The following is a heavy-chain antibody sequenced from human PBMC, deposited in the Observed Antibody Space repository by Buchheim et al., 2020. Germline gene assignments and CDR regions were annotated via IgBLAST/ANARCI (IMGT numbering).Heavy chain of an antibody. J-gene: IGHJ4*02. CDR2: ISYDGSNK. D-gene: IGHD3-22*01. CDR1: GFTFSSYA. CDR3: ARGQEDYYDSSGYYPDY. V-gene: IGHV3-30-3*01. Sequence: QVQLVESGGGVVQPGRSLRLSCAASGFTFSSYAMHWVRQAPGKGLEWVAVISYDGSNKYYADSVKGRFTISRDNSKNTLYLQMNSLRAEDTAVYYCARGQEDYYDSSGYYPDYWGQGTL.